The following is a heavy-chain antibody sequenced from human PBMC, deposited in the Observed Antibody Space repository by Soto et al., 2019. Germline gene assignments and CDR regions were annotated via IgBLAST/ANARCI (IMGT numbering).Heavy chain of an antibody. D-gene: IGHD4-17*01. V-gene: IGHV1-69*13. CDR2: IIPIFGTA. J-gene: IGHJ6*02. Sequence: SVKVSCKASGGTFSSYAISWVRQAPGQGLEWMGGIIPIFGTANYAQKFQGRVTITADESTSTAYMELSSLRSEDTAVYYCASNYGGNSYYYYYGMDVWGQGTTVTV. CDR1: GGTFSSYA. CDR3: ASNYGGNSYYYYYGMDV.